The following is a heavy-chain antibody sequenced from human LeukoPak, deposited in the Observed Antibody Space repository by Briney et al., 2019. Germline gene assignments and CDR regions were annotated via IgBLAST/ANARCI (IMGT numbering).Heavy chain of an antibody. D-gene: IGHD1-26*01. J-gene: IGHJ4*02. CDR1: GFTFSSYA. Sequence: GGSLRLSCAASGFTFSSYAMSWVRQAPGKGLEWVSAISGGGGSTYYADSVKGRFTISRDNSKNTLYLQMNSLRAEDTAVYYCAKGEVGATTFDYWGQGTLVTVSS. CDR3: AKGEVGATTFDY. CDR2: ISGGGGST. V-gene: IGHV3-23*01.